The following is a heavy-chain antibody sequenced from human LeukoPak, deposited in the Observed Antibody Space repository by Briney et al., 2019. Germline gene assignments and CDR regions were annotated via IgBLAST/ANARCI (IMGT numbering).Heavy chain of an antibody. Sequence: GASVKVSCKASGYTFTSYYMHWVRQAPGQGLEWMGIINPSGGSTSYAQKFEGRVTMTSDTSTTTVYLQLNNLRSDDTAMYYCARDDYGSDYWGQGTLVTVSS. D-gene: IGHD4/OR15-4a*01. CDR1: GYTFTSYY. J-gene: IGHJ4*02. CDR3: ARDDYGSDY. CDR2: INPSGGST. V-gene: IGHV1-46*01.